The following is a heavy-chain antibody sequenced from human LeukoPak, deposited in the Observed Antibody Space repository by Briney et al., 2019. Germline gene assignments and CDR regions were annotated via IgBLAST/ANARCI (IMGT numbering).Heavy chain of an antibody. CDR1: GFTFSSYA. Sequence: PGGSLRLSCAASGFTFSSYAMTWVRQAPGKGLEWVSGSSGPSGNTYYADSVKGRFTISRDSSKNTLYLQMNSLRVDDAAVYYCARGSGSFLDFDYWGQGTLVTVSS. CDR2: SSGPSGNT. V-gene: IGHV3-23*01. J-gene: IGHJ4*02. CDR3: ARGSGSFLDFDY. D-gene: IGHD3-22*01.